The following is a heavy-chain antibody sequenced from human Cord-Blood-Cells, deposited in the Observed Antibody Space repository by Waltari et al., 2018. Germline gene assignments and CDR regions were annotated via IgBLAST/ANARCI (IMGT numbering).Heavy chain of an antibody. Sequence: QVQLVQSGAAVKKPGSSVKVSCKASGGPFSRYAISWVRQAPGQGLEWRGGIIPIFGTANYEQKFQGRVTITADESTSTAYMELSSLRSEDTAVYYCARRDGSGSYYYFDYWGQGTLVTVSS. J-gene: IGHJ4*02. D-gene: IGHD3-10*01. CDR2: IIPIFGTA. CDR3: ARRDGSGSYYYFDY. CDR1: GGPFSRYA. V-gene: IGHV1-69*01.